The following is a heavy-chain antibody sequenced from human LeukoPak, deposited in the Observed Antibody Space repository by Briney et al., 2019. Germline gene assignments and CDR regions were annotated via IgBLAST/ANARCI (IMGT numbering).Heavy chain of an antibody. D-gene: IGHD2-15*01. V-gene: IGHV3-23*01. J-gene: IGHJ4*02. Sequence: GGSLRLSCAASGFTFSSYAMSWVRQAPGKGLEWVSAISGSGGSTYYADSVKGRFTISRDNSKNTLYLQMNSLRAEDTAVYYCAKKKGYCSGGSCYVDYWGQGTLVTVSS. CDR3: AKKKGYCSGGSCYVDY. CDR2: ISGSGGST. CDR1: GFTFSSYA.